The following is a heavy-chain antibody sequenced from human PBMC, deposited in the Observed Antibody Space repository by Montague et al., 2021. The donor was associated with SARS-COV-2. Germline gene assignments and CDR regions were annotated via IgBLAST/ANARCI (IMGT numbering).Heavy chain of an antibody. CDR1: GDSISNSTW. V-gene: IGHV4-4*02. J-gene: IGHJ4*02. CDR3: VRGGTMTVVVFDY. Sequence: SETLSLTCTVSGDSISNSTWWTWVRQSTGRGLEWIGEIFRSGDSXYNPSLKSRVTMSVDMSRNQFSLSLSNVTAADTAIYYCVRGGTMTVVVFDYWGQGTLVTVSS. D-gene: IGHD3-22*01. CDR2: IFRSGDS.